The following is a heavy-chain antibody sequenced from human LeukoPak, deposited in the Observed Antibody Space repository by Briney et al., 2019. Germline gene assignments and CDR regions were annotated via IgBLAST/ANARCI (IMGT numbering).Heavy chain of an antibody. CDR3: ARVRGLEWLLKHLDS. V-gene: IGHV3-48*03. D-gene: IGHD3-3*01. CDR2: ISGSGYPI. CDR1: GFTFSTYE. Sequence: GGSLRLSCTASGFTFSTYEMNWVRHAPGKGLEWVSYISGSGYPIYYADSVKGRFTISRDNAKNSLYLQMNSLRAEDTAIYYCARVRGLEWLLKHLDSWGQGTLVTVSS. J-gene: IGHJ4*02.